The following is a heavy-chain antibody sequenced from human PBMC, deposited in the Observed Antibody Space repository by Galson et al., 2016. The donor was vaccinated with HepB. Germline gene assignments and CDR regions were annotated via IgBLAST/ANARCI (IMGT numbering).Heavy chain of an antibody. V-gene: IGHV3-23*01. J-gene: IGHJ1*01. Sequence: SLRLSCAAAGFSFSSYAMSWARQAPGKGLEWVSTITGSGGTTYYADSLKRRLTISRENSKNTLYLQMNSLRAEDTAIYYCAKVGTTVLTPGKYRLEYFQLWGQGTLVTVSS. CDR2: ITGSGGTT. CDR1: GFSFSSYA. D-gene: IGHD4-23*01. CDR3: AKVGTTVLTPGKYRLEYFQL.